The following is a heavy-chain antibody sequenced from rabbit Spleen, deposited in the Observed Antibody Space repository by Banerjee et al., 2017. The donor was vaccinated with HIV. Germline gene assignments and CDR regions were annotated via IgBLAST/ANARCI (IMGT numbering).Heavy chain of an antibody. Sequence: QEQLVESGGGLVKPGASLTLICTASGFSFSSGYDMSWVRQAPGKELEWIGFIAGSSSGFTYSATWAKGRFTISKTSSTTVTLQMTSLTVADTATYFCARDTGSSFSSYGMDLWGPGTLVTVS. CDR1: GFSFSSGYD. J-gene: IGHJ6*01. V-gene: IGHV1S45*01. CDR3: ARDTGSSFSSYGMDL. CDR2: IAGSSSGFT. D-gene: IGHD8-1*01.